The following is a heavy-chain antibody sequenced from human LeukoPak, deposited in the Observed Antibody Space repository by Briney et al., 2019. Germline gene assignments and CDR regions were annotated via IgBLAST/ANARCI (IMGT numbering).Heavy chain of an antibody. CDR1: GFTFGTYS. J-gene: IGHJ4*02. V-gene: IGHV3-21*01. CDR3: ARASGDTVDTTTMGSY. Sequence: GGSLRLSCAASGFTFGTYSMNWVRQAPGKGLEWVSSISSSTANIFYADSVKGRFTISRDNAKNSLYLQMNSLRAEDTAVYYCARASGDTVDTTTMGSYWGQGTLVTVSS. D-gene: IGHD5-18*01. CDR2: ISSSTANI.